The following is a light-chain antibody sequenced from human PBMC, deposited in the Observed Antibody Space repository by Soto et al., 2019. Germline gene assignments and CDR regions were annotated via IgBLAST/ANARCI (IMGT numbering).Light chain of an antibody. CDR1: SSDVGGYNY. V-gene: IGLV2-8*01. CDR2: EVA. J-gene: IGLJ3*02. CDR3: SSYADRNKFL. Sequence: QSALTPPPSASGSPGQSVTISCTGTSSDVGGYNYVSWYQQHPGKAPKLIIYEVAKRPSGVPDRISGSKSGNTASLTVSGLQAEDEADYYCSSYADRNKFLFGGGTKLTVL.